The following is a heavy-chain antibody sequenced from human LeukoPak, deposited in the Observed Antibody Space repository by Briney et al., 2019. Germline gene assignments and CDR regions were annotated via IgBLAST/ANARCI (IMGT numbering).Heavy chain of an antibody. Sequence: SVKVSCKASGGTFSSYAISWVRQSPGQGLEWMGGIIPIFGTANYAQKFQGRVTITADESTSTAYMELSSLRSEDTAVYYCARGDWGDDAFDIWGQGTMVTVSS. J-gene: IGHJ3*02. CDR1: GGTFSSYA. CDR3: ARGDWGDDAFDI. V-gene: IGHV1-69*13. CDR2: IIPIFGTA. D-gene: IGHD3/OR15-3a*01.